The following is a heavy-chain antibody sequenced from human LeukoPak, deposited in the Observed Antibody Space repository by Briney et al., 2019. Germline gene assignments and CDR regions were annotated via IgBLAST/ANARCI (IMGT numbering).Heavy chain of an antibody. D-gene: IGHD3/OR15-3a*01. Sequence: PSETLSLTCTVSGGSISSYYWSWIRQPPGKGLEWIGYIYYSGSTNYNPSLKSRVTISVDTSKNQLSLKLSSVTAADTAVYYCARRTGYYDGFDYWGQGTLVTVSS. CDR1: GGSISSYY. J-gene: IGHJ4*02. V-gene: IGHV4-59*01. CDR2: IYYSGST. CDR3: ARRTGYYDGFDY.